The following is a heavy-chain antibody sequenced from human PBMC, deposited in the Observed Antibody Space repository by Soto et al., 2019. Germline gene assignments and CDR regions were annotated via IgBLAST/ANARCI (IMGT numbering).Heavy chain of an antibody. Sequence: EPSVKVSCKASGYTFTSYGISWVRQAPGQGLEWMGWISAYNGNTNYAQKLQGRVTMTTDTSTSTAYMELRSLRSDDTAVYYCARTVAAALHTALEFDYWGQGTLVTVSS. CDR1: GYTFTSYG. J-gene: IGHJ4*02. D-gene: IGHD6-13*01. CDR3: ARTVAAALHTALEFDY. V-gene: IGHV1-18*01. CDR2: ISAYNGNT.